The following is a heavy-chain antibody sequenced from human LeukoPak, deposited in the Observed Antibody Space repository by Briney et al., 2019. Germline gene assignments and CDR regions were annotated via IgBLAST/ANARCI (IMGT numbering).Heavy chain of an antibody. CDR3: ARDHEYYYGSGSYYPGGCDY. V-gene: IGHV1-46*01. Sequence: ASVKVSCKALGYTFTDHYFHWVRQAPGQGLEWMGIINPSGGSTTYAQKFQGRVTMTRDTSTSTVYMELSSLRSEDTAVYYCARDHEYYYGSGSYYPGGCDYWGQGTLVTVSS. J-gene: IGHJ4*02. D-gene: IGHD3-10*01. CDR2: INPSGGST. CDR1: GYTFTDHY.